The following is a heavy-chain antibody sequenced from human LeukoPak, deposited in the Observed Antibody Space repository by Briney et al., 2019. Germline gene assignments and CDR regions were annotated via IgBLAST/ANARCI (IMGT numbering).Heavy chain of an antibody. Sequence: ASVKVSCKASGYTFTSYDIHWVRQATGQGLAWMGWMNPNSGNTGYAQKFQGRVTMTRNTSISTAYMELSSLRAEDTAVYYCAKGPRIVVVMSWFDPWGQGTLVTVSS. CDR1: GYTFTSYD. D-gene: IGHD3-22*01. V-gene: IGHV1-8*01. CDR2: MNPNSGNT. CDR3: AKGPRIVVVMSWFDP. J-gene: IGHJ5*02.